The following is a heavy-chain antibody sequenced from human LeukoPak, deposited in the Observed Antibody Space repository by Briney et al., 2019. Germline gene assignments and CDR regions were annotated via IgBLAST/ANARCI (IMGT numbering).Heavy chain of an antibody. D-gene: IGHD3-3*01. V-gene: IGHV3-30*01. Sequence: PGGFLRLSCAASGFTFSSYAMHWVRQAPGKGLEWVAVISYDGSNKYYADSVKGRFTISRDNSKNTLYLQMNSLRAVDTAVYYCARADDFWSGYPFYWGQGTLVTVSS. CDR2: ISYDGSNK. CDR1: GFTFSSYA. CDR3: ARADDFWSGYPFY. J-gene: IGHJ4*02.